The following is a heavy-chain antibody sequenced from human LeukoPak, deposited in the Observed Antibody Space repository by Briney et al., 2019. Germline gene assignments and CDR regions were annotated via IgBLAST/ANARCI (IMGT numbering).Heavy chain of an antibody. CDR1: GFTFSSYA. CDR2: VSVSGDTT. CDR3: AKVVTGGNCYQSDY. D-gene: IGHD2-15*01. V-gene: IGHV3-23*01. J-gene: IGHJ4*02. Sequence: QTGGSLRLSCVASGFTFSSYAMNWVRQAPGKGLEWVSVVSVSGDTTYFADSVKGRFTICRDNSKNTLYLQMNSLRADDTAIYYCAKVVTGGNCYQSDYWGQGTLVTVSS.